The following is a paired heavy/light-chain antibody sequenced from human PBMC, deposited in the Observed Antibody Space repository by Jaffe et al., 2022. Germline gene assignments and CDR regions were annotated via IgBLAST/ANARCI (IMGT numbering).Heavy chain of an antibody. V-gene: IGHV3-7*01. CDR1: GFSFSRYW. J-gene: IGHJ4*02. CDR3: ARDLSSGTMANC. D-gene: IGHD3-10*01. CDR2: IKQDGSEK. Sequence: EVQLAESGGGLVQPGGSLRLSCAASGFSFSRYWMSWVRQAPGKGLEWVATIKQDGSEKYYEDSVKGRFTISRDNAKNSLYLQMNSLRVGDTAVYYCARDLSSGTMANCWGQGTLVTVSS.
Light chain of an antibody. CDR2: KDS. CDR3: YCAPDNIPL. CDR1: VLAKKY. J-gene: IGLJ2*01. V-gene: IGLV3-27*01. Sequence: SYEVTQPSSVSVSPGQTANITCSGDVLAKKYARWFQQKPGQAPVLVIYKDSERPSGIPERFSGSGSGTTVTLTISGAQVEDEADYYCYCAPDNIPLFGGGTKLTVL.